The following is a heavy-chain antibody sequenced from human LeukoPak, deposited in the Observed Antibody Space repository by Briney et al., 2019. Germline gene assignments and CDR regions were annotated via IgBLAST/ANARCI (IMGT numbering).Heavy chain of an antibody. Sequence: PSETLSLTCTVSGGSISSGGYYWSWIRQHPGKGLEWIGYIYYSGSTYYNPSLKSRVTISVDTSKNQFSLKLSSVTAADTAVYYCAREFVVVTAKIYYYMDVWGKGTTVTVSS. J-gene: IGHJ6*03. V-gene: IGHV4-31*03. CDR1: GGSISSGGYY. D-gene: IGHD2-21*02. CDR2: IYYSGST. CDR3: AREFVVVTAKIYYYMDV.